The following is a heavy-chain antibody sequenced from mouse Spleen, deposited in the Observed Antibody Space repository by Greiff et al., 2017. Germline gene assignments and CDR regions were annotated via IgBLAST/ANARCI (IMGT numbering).Heavy chain of an antibody. V-gene: IGHV5-17*01. CDR2: ISSGSSTI. D-gene: IGHD1-1*01. CDR3: ASYYGSSYGAPWFAY. J-gene: IGHJ3*01. CDR1: GFTFSDYG. Sequence: EVKLVESGGGLVKPGGSLKLSCAASGFTFSDYGMHWVRQAPEKGLEWVAYISSGSSTIYYADTVKGRFTISRDNAKNTLFLQMTSLRSEDTAMYYCASYYGSSYGAPWFAYWGQGTLVTVSA.